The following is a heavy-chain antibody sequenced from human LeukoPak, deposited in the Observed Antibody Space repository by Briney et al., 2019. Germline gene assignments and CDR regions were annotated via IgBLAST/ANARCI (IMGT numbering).Heavy chain of an antibody. CDR3: ARARYNWFDP. CDR2: IYYSGST. V-gene: IGHV4-59*01. Sequence: SETLSLTCTVSGGSISSYYWGWIRQPPGKGLEWIGCIYYSGSTNYNPSLKSRVTISVDTSKSQFSLNLSSVTAADTAVYYCARARYNWFDPWGQRTLVTVSS. J-gene: IGHJ5*02. CDR1: GGSISSYY.